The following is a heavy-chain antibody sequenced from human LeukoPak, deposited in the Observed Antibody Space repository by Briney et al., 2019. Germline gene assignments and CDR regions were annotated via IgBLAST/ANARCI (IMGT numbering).Heavy chain of an antibody. CDR1: GYTFTNYD. D-gene: IGHD1-1*01. CDR3: ARAESWTGTTDYYYMDV. Sequence: ASVKVSCKASGYTFTNYDINWMRQATGQGLEWMGWMNPNSANTGYAQKFQGRVTMTRNTSISTAYMELSSLRSEDTAVYYCARAESWTGTTDYYYMDVWGKGTTVTVSS. V-gene: IGHV1-8*01. J-gene: IGHJ6*03. CDR2: MNPNSANT.